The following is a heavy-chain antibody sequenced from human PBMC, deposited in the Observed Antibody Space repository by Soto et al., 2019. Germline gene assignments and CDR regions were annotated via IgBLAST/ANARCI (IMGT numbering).Heavy chain of an antibody. Sequence: PSETLSLTCTVSGGSISSGDYSWSWIRQPPGTGLEWIGYIYYSGSTYYNPSLKSRVTISVDTSKNKFSLTLSSVTAADTAVYYCAAELGEFDPWGQGTLVTVSS. D-gene: IGHD3-10*01. CDR2: IYYSGST. CDR1: GGSISSGDYS. J-gene: IGHJ5*02. CDR3: AAELGEFDP. V-gene: IGHV4-30-4*01.